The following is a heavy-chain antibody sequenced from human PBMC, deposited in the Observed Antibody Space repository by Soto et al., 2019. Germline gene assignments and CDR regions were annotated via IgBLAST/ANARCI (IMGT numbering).Heavy chain of an antibody. J-gene: IGHJ6*02. V-gene: IGHV1-46*01. Sequence: GASVKVSCKASGYTFTSYYMHWVRQAPGQGLEWMGIINPSGGSTSYAQKFQGRVTMTRDTSTSTVYMELSSLRSEDTAVYYCARGDIVVVVPTETYYGMDVWGQGTTVTVSS. CDR3: ARGDIVVVVPTETYYGMDV. D-gene: IGHD2-15*01. CDR2: INPSGGST. CDR1: GYTFTSYY.